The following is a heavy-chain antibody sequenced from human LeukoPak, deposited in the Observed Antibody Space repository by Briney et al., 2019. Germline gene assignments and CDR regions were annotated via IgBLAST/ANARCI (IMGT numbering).Heavy chain of an antibody. CDR2: IYYSGST. Sequence: PSETLSLTCTVSGGSISSYYWSWIRQPPGKGLEWIGYIYYSGSTNYNPSLKSRVTISVDTSKNQFSLKLSSVTAADTAVYYCARLSSSPFFRGYYYYGMDVWGQGTTVTVSS. J-gene: IGHJ6*02. D-gene: IGHD6-6*01. V-gene: IGHV4-59*08. CDR3: ARLSSSPFFRGYYYYGMDV. CDR1: GGSISSYY.